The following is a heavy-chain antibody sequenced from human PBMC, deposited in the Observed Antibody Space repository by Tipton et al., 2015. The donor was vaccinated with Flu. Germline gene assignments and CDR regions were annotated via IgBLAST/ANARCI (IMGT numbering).Heavy chain of an antibody. CDR1: GGSFGGYY. Sequence: TLSLTCAVYGGSFGGYYWAWIRQPPGKGLEWIGEINHSGSTNYNPPLKSRDTISVDTSMNQFSLKLTSVTAADSAVYYCARYMGYYAYLTGYYAYFDYWGRGHLVTVSS. D-gene: IGHD3-9*01. V-gene: IGHV4-34*01. CDR3: ARYMGYYAYLTGYYAYFDY. CDR2: INHSGST. J-gene: IGHJ4*02.